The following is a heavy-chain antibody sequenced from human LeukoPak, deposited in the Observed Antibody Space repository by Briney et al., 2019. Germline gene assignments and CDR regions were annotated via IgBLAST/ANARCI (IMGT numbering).Heavy chain of an antibody. CDR3: ARDRHYSGSGSVCGY. Sequence: GGSLRLSCAASAFTFSSYDMTWVRPAPGKGLEWVSYISSSGSTIFYADSVKGRFTISRDNAKNSLYLHMNSLRAEDTAVYYCARDRHYSGSGSVCGYWGQGTLVTVSS. CDR2: ISSSGSTI. D-gene: IGHD3-10*01. V-gene: IGHV3-48*03. CDR1: AFTFSSYD. J-gene: IGHJ4*02.